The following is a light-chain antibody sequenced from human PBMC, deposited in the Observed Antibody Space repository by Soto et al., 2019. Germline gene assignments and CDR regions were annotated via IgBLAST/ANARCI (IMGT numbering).Light chain of an antibody. Sequence: QSALTQPASVSGSPGQSITISCTGTSSDVGGYNYVSWYQQHPGKAPKLMIFEVSNRPSGVSSRFSGSKSGNTASLTISGLQVEDEAHYYCYSYTTSSTPSWVFGGGTKLTVL. CDR3: YSYTTSSTPSWV. J-gene: IGLJ3*02. V-gene: IGLV2-14*01. CDR1: SSDVGGYNY. CDR2: EVS.